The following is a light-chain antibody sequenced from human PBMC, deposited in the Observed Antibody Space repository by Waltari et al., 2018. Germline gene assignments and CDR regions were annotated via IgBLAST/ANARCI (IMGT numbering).Light chain of an antibody. CDR3: AAWDDSLNGVV. CDR2: SNN. V-gene: IGLV1-44*01. CDR1: SPNIGRTT. Sequence: QSVLTQPPSASGTPGPRVPISFSGSSPNIGRTTVTWYQQLPGTPPKPLSYSNNQRPSGVPDRFSGSKSGPSASLAISGLQSEDEADYYCAAWDDSLNGVVFGGGTKLTVL. J-gene: IGLJ2*01.